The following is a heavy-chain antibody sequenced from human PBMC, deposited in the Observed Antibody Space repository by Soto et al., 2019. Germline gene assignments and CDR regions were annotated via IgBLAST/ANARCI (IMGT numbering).Heavy chain of an antibody. CDR3: ARLGGITGTTNWVDP. Sequence: QVQLVQSGAEVKKPGSSVKVSCKASGGTFSSYAISWVRQAPGQGLEWMGGIITIFGTANYAQKFQGRVKITADESTSTADMELSRLRSEETAGYYCARLGGITGTTNWVDPWGQGTLVTVSS. J-gene: IGHJ5*02. D-gene: IGHD1-7*01. V-gene: IGHV1-69*01. CDR2: IITIFGTA. CDR1: GGTFSSYA.